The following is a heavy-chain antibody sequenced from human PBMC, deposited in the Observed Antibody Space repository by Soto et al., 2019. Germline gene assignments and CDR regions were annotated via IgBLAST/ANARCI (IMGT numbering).Heavy chain of an antibody. Sequence: LRLSCAASGFTFSSYAMHWVRQAPGKGLEWVAVISYDGSNKYYADSVKGRFTISRDNSKNTLYLQMNSLRAEDTAVYYCAGYLDYYDSSGPLDYWGQGTLVTVSS. CDR3: AGYLDYYDSSGPLDY. CDR1: GFTFSSYA. V-gene: IGHV3-30-3*01. CDR2: ISYDGSNK. D-gene: IGHD3-22*01. J-gene: IGHJ4*02.